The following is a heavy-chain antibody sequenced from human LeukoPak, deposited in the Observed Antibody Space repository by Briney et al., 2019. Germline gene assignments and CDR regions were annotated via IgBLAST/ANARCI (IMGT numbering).Heavy chain of an antibody. CDR2: IYYSGST. V-gene: IGHV4-61*08. CDR1: GASIGTGGFY. Sequence: SETLSLTCTISGASIGTGGFYWSWIRQPPEKGLEWIGYIYYSGSTNYNPSLKSRVTLSVDTSKNQFSLKLSSVTAADTAVYYCARLASMANYFDSWGLGALVTVSS. J-gene: IGHJ4*02. CDR3: ARLASMANYFDS. D-gene: IGHD5-24*01.